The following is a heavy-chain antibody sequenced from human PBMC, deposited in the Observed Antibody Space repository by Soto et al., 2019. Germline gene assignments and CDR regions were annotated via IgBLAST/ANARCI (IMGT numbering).Heavy chain of an antibody. CDR3: ARGSDSFDL. V-gene: IGHV1-18*01. CDR1: GYTFHNYG. D-gene: IGHD3-22*01. Sequence: QVLLMQSGPEVKKPGASVKVSCKASGYTFHNYGISWVRQVPGQGLEWMGWISGYNGNTNYAPKIQGRVTVTRDTSTATAYMELRSLRSDDTAIYYCARGSDSFDLWGQGTLVTGSS. CDR2: ISGYNGNT. J-gene: IGHJ4*02.